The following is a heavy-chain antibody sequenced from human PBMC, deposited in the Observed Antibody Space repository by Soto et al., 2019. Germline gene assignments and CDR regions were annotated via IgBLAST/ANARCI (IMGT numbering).Heavy chain of an antibody. CDR3: AKGLAAHHDYGLDV. D-gene: IGHD6-13*01. V-gene: IGHV3-74*01. CDR1: GFIFSSYW. CDR2: INSDGSST. Sequence: GGSLRLSCAGSGFIFSSYWIHWVRQAPGKGLVWVSRINSDGSSTNYADSVKGRFTISRDNAKNRLYMQMTSLRAEDTAGYYGAKGLAAHHDYGLDVWGQGTTVTVSS. J-gene: IGHJ6*02.